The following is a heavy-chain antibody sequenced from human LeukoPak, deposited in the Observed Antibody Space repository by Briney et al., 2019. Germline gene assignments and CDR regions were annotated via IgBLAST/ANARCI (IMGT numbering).Heavy chain of an antibody. J-gene: IGHJ4*02. Sequence: GGSLRLSCGASGYTFSNYGMLWVRQAPGEGLEWVANIKQDGSEKYYGDSVKGRFTISRDNAKNSLYLQMNSLRVEDTSVYYCARLRGLYSGTYRYQTAFEFWGQGSLLTVSS. CDR3: ARLRGLYSGTYRYQTAFEF. V-gene: IGHV3-7*01. D-gene: IGHD1-26*01. CDR1: GYTFSNYG. CDR2: IKQDGSEK.